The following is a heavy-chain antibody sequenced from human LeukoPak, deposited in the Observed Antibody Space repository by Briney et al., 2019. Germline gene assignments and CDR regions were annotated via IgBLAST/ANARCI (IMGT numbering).Heavy chain of an antibody. D-gene: IGHD3-10*01. CDR2: ISAYNGNT. Sequence: ASVEVSCKASGYTFTSYGISRVRQAPGQGLEWMGWISAYNGNTNYAQKLQGRATMTTDTSTSTAYMELRSLRSDDTAVYYCARWPGPRWFGDYYFDYWGQGTLVTVSS. CDR1: GYTFTSYG. V-gene: IGHV1-18*01. CDR3: ARWPGPRWFGDYYFDY. J-gene: IGHJ4*02.